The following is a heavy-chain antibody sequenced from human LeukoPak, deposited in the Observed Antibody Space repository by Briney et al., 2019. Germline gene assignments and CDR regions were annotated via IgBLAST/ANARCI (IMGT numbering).Heavy chain of an antibody. V-gene: IGHV3-66*02. D-gene: IGHD3-3*01. Sequence: GGSLRLSCAASGFTVSSNYMSWVRQAPGKGLKWVSVIYSGGSTYYADSVKGRFTISRDNSKNTLYLQMNSLRAEDTAVYYCASSFRGVYYDFWSGPSDAFDIWGQGTMVTVSS. CDR3: ASSFRGVYYDFWSGPSDAFDI. CDR2: IYSGGST. J-gene: IGHJ3*02. CDR1: GFTVSSNY.